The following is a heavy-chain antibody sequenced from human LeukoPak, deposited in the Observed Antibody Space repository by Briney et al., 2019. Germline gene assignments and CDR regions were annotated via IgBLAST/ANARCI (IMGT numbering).Heavy chain of an antibody. CDR2: ISGSGGST. V-gene: IGHV3-23*01. J-gene: IGHJ4*02. D-gene: IGHD3-22*01. Sequence: GGSLRLSCAASGFTFSSYAMNWVRQAPGKGLEWVSGISGSGGSTYYADSVKGRFTISRDNSKNTLYLQMNSLRAEDTAVYYCARLPKYYYDSSGADYWGQGTLVTVSS. CDR1: GFTFSSYA. CDR3: ARLPKYYYDSSGADY.